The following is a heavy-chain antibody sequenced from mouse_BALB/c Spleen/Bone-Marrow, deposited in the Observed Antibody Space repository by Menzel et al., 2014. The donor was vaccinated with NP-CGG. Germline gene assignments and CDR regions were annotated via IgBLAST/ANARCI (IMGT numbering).Heavy chain of an antibody. CDR1: GFDFSRYW. V-gene: IGHV4-1*02. Sequence: EVKLLESGGGLVQPGGSLKLSCAASGFDFSRYWMSWVRQAPGKGLEWIGEINPDSSTINYTPSLKDKFITSRDNAKNTLYLQMSKVRSEDTALYYCARMHYYGYVAYWGQGTLVTVSA. CDR2: INPDSSTI. J-gene: IGHJ3*01. D-gene: IGHD1-2*01. CDR3: ARMHYYGYVAY.